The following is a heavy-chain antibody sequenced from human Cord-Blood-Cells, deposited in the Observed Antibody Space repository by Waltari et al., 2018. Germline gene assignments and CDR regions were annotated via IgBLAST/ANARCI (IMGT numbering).Heavy chain of an antibody. CDR2: INHSGST. Sequence: QVQLQQWGAGLLKPSETLSLTCAVYGGSFSGYYWSWLRQPPGKGLEWIGEINHSGSTNYSPALKIRVTISVDTSKNQFSLTLSSVTAADTAVYYGARGGRITGTTGWFDPWGQGTLVTVSS. J-gene: IGHJ5*02. D-gene: IGHD1-20*01. CDR1: GGSFSGYY. CDR3: ARGGRITGTTGWFDP. V-gene: IGHV4-34*01.